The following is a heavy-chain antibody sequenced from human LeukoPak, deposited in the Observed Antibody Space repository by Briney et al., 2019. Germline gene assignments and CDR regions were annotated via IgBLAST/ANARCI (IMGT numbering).Heavy chain of an antibody. CDR3: ARGYGIAAAGYRH. J-gene: IGHJ1*01. CDR1: GGSFSGYY. D-gene: IGHD6-13*01. V-gene: IGHV4-34*01. CDR2: INHSGST. Sequence: KSSETLSLTCAVYGGSFSGYYWSWIRQPPGKGLEWIGEINHSGSTNYNPSLKSRVTILVDTSKNQFSLKLSSVTAADTAVYYCARGYGIAAAGYRHWGQGTLVTVSS.